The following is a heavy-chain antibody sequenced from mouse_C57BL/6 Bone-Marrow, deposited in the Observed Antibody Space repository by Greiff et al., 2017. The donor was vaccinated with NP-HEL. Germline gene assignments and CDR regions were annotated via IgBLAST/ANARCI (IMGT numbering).Heavy chain of an antibody. CDR3: ARDGSSYGWYFDV. V-gene: IGHV1-81*01. CDR1: GYTFTSYG. CDR2: IYPRSGNP. D-gene: IGHD1-1*01. Sequence: QVQLQQSGAELARPGASVKLSCKASGYTFTSYGISWVKQRTGQGLEWIGEIYPRSGNPYYNEKFKGKATLTADKSSSTAYMELRSLTSEDSAVYFCARDGSSYGWYFDVWGTGTTVTVSS. J-gene: IGHJ1*03.